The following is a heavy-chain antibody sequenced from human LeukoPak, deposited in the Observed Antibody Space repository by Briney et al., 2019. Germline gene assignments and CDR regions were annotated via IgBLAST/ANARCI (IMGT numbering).Heavy chain of an antibody. CDR1: GFTFYDYA. CDR2: ITWNRGSI. Sequence: GGSLRLSCAASGFTFYDYAMPWVRQAPGKGLEWVSGITWNRGSIGYADSVKGLFTISRDNAKNSLYLQMNSLRAEDTALYYCAKDCGCGSSGYYDYWGQGTLVTVSS. V-gene: IGHV3-9*01. CDR3: AKDCGCGSSGYYDY. D-gene: IGHD3-22*01. J-gene: IGHJ4*02.